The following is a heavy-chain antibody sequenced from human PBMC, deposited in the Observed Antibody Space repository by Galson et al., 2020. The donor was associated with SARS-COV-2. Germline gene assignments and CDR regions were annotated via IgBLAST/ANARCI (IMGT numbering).Heavy chain of an antibody. Sequence: QAGGSLRLSCAASGFTLSSSGMHWVRQAPGKGLEWVAVISYDGSNKHYADSVKGRFTISRDNSKNTLYLQMNSLRAEDTAVYYCASSLIVVVTDWGQGTLVTVSS. CDR1: GFTLSSSG. D-gene: IGHD3-22*01. V-gene: IGHV3-30*03. CDR3: ASSLIVVVTD. CDR2: ISYDGSNK. J-gene: IGHJ4*02.